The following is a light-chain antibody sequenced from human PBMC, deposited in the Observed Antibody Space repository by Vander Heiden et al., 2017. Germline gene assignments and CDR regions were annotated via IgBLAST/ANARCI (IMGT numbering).Light chain of an antibody. J-gene: IGLJ2*01. CDR3: CSFTISSTLV. V-gene: IGLV2-14*03. Sequence: QSALTQPASVSGSPGPSITISCTGTGSDVGAYNYVAWYQQHPDKAPKLLIFDVTNRPSGVSNRFSGYKSGNTASLTISGLQPEDEADYYCCSFTISSTLVFGGGTKLTVL. CDR2: DVT. CDR1: GSDVGAYNY.